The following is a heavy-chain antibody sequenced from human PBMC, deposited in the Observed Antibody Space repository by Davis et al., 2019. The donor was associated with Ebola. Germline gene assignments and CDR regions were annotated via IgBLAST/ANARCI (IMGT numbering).Heavy chain of an antibody. CDR3: VRQESLYGAIDS. J-gene: IGHJ4*02. CDR1: GYSFANYW. V-gene: IGHV5-51*01. D-gene: IGHD4/OR15-4a*01. Sequence: GESLKISCKGSGYSFANYWIGWVRQMPGKGLEWMGIIYPDDSDVIYSPSFQGQVIISVDKSISTAYLQWSSLKASDTAIYYGVRQESLYGAIDSWGQGTLVTVSS. CDR2: IYPDDSDV.